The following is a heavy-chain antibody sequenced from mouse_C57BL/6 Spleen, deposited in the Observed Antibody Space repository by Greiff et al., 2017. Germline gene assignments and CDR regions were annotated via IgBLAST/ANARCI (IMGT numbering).Heavy chain of an antibody. J-gene: IGHJ4*01. Sequence: QVQLQQSGPGLVAPSQSLSITCTVSGFSLTSYGVHWVRQPPGKGLEWLVVIWSDGSTTYNSALKSRLSISKDNSKSQVFLKMNSLQTDDTAMYYCARQGGIYPRVYYAMDYWGQGTSVTVSS. CDR1: GFSLTSYG. V-gene: IGHV2-6-1*01. CDR3: ARQGGIYPRVYYAMDY. CDR2: IWSDGST. D-gene: IGHD1-1*02.